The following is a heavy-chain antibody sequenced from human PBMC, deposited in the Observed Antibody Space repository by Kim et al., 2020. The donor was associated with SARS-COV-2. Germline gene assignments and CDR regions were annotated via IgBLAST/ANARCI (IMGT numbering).Heavy chain of an antibody. D-gene: IGHD3-10*01. CDR2: IYYSGST. V-gene: IGHV4-39*01. J-gene: IGHJ6*02. Sequence: SETLSLTCTVSGGSISSSSYYWGWIRQPPGKGLEWIGSIYYSGSTYYNPSLKSRVTISVDTSKNQFSLKLSSVTAADTAVYYCARGPFVVRGVILQGSYYYYGMDVWGQGTTVTVSS. CDR1: GGSISSSSYY. CDR3: ARGPFVVRGVILQGSYYYYGMDV.